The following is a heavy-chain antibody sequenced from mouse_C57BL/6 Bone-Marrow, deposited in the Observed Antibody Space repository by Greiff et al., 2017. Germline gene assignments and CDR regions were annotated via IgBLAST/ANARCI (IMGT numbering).Heavy chain of an antibody. CDR1: GYTFTSYW. D-gene: IGHD1-1*01. Sequence: VQLQQPGAELVKPGASVQLSCKASGYTFTSYWMHWVKQRPGQGLEWIGMIHPNSGSTNYNEKFKSKATLTVDKSSSTAYMQLSSLTSEDSAVYYCARSSYYGSSYGFAYWGQGTLVTVSA. CDR3: ARSSYYGSSYGFAY. V-gene: IGHV1-64*01. CDR2: IHPNSGST. J-gene: IGHJ3*01.